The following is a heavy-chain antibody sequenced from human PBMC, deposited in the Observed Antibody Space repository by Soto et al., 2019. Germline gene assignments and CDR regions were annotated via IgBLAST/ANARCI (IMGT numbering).Heavy chain of an antibody. CDR2: IYAGGST. CDR3: ARASVGPPGGGSWIMPFDF. CDR1: GVSVTDFF. V-gene: IGHV4-4*07. Sequence: PSETLSLTCAVSGVSVTDFFWAWMRQPAGERLEWIGRIYAGGSTNYNPSLKSRVTMSVDTSKNQFSLRLTSVTAADTAVYYCARASVGPPGGGSWIMPFDFWGQGTLVTVSS. D-gene: IGHD2-15*01. J-gene: IGHJ4*02.